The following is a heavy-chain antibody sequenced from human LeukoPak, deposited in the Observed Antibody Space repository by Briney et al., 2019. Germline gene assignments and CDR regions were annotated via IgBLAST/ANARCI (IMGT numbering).Heavy chain of an antibody. CDR3: AKPLSIAAAGIGDAFDI. V-gene: IGHV4-59*01. J-gene: IGHJ4*02. Sequence: SETLSLTCTVSGGYISSYYWSWIRQPPGEGLEWIGYVYYTGSTNYNPSLKSRVSISVDTSKNQFSLKLRSVSAADTALYYCAKPLSIAAAGIGDAFDIWGQGTLVTVSS. CDR2: VYYTGST. CDR1: GGYISSYY. D-gene: IGHD6-13*01.